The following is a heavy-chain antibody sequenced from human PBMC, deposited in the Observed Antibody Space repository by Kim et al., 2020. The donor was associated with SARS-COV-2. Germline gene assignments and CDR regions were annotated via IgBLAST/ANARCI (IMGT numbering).Heavy chain of an antibody. D-gene: IGHD3-9*01. J-gene: IGHJ5*02. V-gene: IGHV1-3*01. CDR3: ARGYFDWLYTYNWFDP. Sequence: ASVKVSCKASGYTFTSYAMHWVRQAPGQRLEWMGWINAGNGNTKYSQKFQGRVTITRDTSASTAYMELSSLRSEDTAVYYCARGYFDWLYTYNWFDPWGQGTLVTVSS. CDR2: INAGNGNT. CDR1: GYTFTSYA.